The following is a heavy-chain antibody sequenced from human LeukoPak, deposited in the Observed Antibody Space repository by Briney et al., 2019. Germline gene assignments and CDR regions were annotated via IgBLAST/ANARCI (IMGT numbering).Heavy chain of an antibody. Sequence: GGSLRLSCAASGFTFRSYSMNWVRQAPGKGLEWVSSISSSSSYIYYADSVKGRFTISRDNAKNSLYLQMNSLRAEDTAVYYCARERIAVAGSYYFDYWGQGTLVTVSS. J-gene: IGHJ4*02. CDR3: ARERIAVAGSYYFDY. CDR2: ISSSSSYI. V-gene: IGHV3-21*01. D-gene: IGHD6-19*01. CDR1: GFTFRSYS.